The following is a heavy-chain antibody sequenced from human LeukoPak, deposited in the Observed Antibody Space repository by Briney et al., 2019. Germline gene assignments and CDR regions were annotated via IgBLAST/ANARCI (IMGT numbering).Heavy chain of an antibody. V-gene: IGHV4-39*01. CDR2: IYYSGST. J-gene: IGHJ3*02. CDR1: GGSISSSSYY. Sequence: SETLSLTCTVSGGSISSSSYYWGWIRQPPGKGLEWIGSIYYSGSTYYNPSLKSRVTISVDTSKNQFSLKLSSVTAADTAVYYCARPPYITMVRDEPPVAFDIWGQGTMVTVSS. CDR3: ARPPYITMVRDEPPVAFDI. D-gene: IGHD3-10*01.